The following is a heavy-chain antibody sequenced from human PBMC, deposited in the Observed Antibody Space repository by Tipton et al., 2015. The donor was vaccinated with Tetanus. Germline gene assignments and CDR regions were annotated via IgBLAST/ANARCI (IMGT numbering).Heavy chain of an antibody. CDR1: GGSISSSSYY. Sequence: TLSLTCTVPGGSISSSSYYWGWIRQPPGKGLEWIGYIYYSGSTNYNPSHKSRVTISVDTSKNQFSLKLSSVTAADTAVYYCARGRTRNDFWTDSGYYFDRWGPGTLVTVSS. D-gene: IGHD3/OR15-3a*01. CDR3: ARGRTRNDFWTDSGYYFDR. J-gene: IGHJ4*02. CDR2: IYYSGST. V-gene: IGHV4-61*05.